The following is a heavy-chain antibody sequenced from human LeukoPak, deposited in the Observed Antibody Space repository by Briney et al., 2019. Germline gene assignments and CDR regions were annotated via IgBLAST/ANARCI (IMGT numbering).Heavy chain of an antibody. Sequence: SETLSLTCTVSGGSISSYYWSWIRQPPGKGLEWIGYIYYSGSTNYNPSLKSRVTISVDTSKNQFSLKLSSVTAADTAVYYCASTGGAYYDFWSGYLAFDYWGQGTLITVSS. D-gene: IGHD3-3*01. CDR2: IYYSGST. CDR3: ASTGGAYYDFWSGYLAFDY. V-gene: IGHV4-59*08. J-gene: IGHJ4*02. CDR1: GGSISSYY.